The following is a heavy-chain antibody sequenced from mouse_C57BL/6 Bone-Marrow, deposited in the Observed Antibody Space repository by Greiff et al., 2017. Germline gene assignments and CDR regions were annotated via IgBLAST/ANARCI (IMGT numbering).Heavy chain of an antibody. CDR2: ISSGSSTI. CDR1: GFTFSDYG. D-gene: IGHD1-1*01. J-gene: IGHJ2*01. CDR3: ARLGVTTVVGPCDH. V-gene: IGHV5-17*01. Sequence: EVKLVESGGGLVKPGGSLKLSCAASGFTFSDYGMHWVRQAPEKGLEWVAYISSGSSTIYYADTVKGRFTISRDNAKNTLFLQMTSLRSEDTAMYYCARLGVTTVVGPCDHWGQGTTLTVSS.